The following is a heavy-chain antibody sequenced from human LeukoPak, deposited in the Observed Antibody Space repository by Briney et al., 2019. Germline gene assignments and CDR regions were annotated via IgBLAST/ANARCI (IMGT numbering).Heavy chain of an antibody. Sequence: SDTLSLTCSVSGGSITDGAYYWGWLRQPPGKGLEWFGSIYYSGSTYYNPSPKSRVTISVDTSKNQFSLKLSSVTAADTAVYYCARDSGYSSSPNWYFDLWGRGTLVTVSS. CDR2: IYYSGST. V-gene: IGHV4-39*07. D-gene: IGHD6-6*01. J-gene: IGHJ2*01. CDR3: ARDSGYSSSPNWYFDL. CDR1: GGSITDGAYY.